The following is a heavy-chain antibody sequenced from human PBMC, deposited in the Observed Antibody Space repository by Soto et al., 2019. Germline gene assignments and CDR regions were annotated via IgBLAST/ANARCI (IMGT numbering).Heavy chain of an antibody. D-gene: IGHD6-19*01. V-gene: IGHV4-34*01. Sequence: SETLSLTCAVYGGSFSGYYWSWIRQPPGKGLEWIGEINHSGSTNYNPSLKSRVTISVDTSKNQFSLKLSSVTAADTAVYYCARGGHSSGWYWWLDPWGQGTMVTVYS. CDR1: GGSFSGYY. CDR3: ARGGHSSGWYWWLDP. J-gene: IGHJ5*02. CDR2: INHSGST.